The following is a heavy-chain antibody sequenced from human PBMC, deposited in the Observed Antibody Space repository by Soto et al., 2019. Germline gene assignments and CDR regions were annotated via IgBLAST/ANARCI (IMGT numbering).Heavy chain of an antibody. CDR2: IYWDDDK. Sequence: QITLKESGPTLVKPTQTLTLTCTFSGFSLSTSGVGVGCIRQPPGKALEWLALIYWDDDKRYSPSLKNRLTITKDTSKKHVGLTMTNMDPVDTATYYCADDSSGFLGFDYWGQGTLVTVSS. J-gene: IGHJ4*02. CDR3: ADDSSGFLGFDY. CDR1: GFSLSTSGVG. V-gene: IGHV2-5*02. D-gene: IGHD3-22*01.